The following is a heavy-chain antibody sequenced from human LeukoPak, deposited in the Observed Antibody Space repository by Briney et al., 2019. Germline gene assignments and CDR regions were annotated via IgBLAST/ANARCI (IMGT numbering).Heavy chain of an antibody. V-gene: IGHV1-2*02. CDR1: GFTFTDYY. J-gene: IGHJ4*02. D-gene: IGHD1-7*01. CDR3: IRGPGT. Sequence: AAARVSCRASGFTFTDYYIHWVRQGPGQWLEWMGWINPERGDTNYAQKFQGRVTMTRDTSISTAYMELTSLRSDDTAVFYCIRGPGTWGQGTLVTVSS. CDR2: INPERGDT.